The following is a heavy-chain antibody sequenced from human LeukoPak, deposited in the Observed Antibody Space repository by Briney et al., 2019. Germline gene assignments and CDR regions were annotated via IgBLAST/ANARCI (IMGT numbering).Heavy chain of an antibody. CDR3: ARDPYYCSSTSCYGYDY. V-gene: IGHV1-69*13. CDR1: GGTFSSYA. J-gene: IGHJ4*02. CDR2: IIPIFGTA. D-gene: IGHD2-2*01. Sequence: ASVKVSCKASGGTFSSYAISWVRQAPGQGVEWMGGIIPIFGTANYAQKFQGRVTITADESTSTAYMELSSLRSEDTAVYYCARDPYYCSSTSCYGYDYWGQGTLVTVSS.